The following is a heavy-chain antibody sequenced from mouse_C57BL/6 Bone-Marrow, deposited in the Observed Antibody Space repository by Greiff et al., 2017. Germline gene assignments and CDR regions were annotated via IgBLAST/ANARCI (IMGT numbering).Heavy chain of an antibody. CDR3: ARDKGYDGYYDWFAY. V-gene: IGHV3-6*01. J-gene: IGHJ3*01. Sequence: VQLKESGPGLVKPSQSLSLTCSVTGYSITSGYYWNWIRQFPGNKLEWMGYISYDGSNNYNPSLKNRISITRDTSKNQFFLKLNSVTTEDTATYYCARDKGYDGYYDWFAYWGQGTLVTVSA. CDR1: GYSITSGYY. D-gene: IGHD2-3*01. CDR2: ISYDGSN.